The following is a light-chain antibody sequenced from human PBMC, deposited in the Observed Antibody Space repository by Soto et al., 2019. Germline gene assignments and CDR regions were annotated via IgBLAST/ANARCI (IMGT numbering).Light chain of an antibody. V-gene: IGLV2-14*01. CDR2: EVS. CDR1: SRDVGAYNY. Sequence: QSALTQPASVSGSPGQSITISCTGTSRDVGAYNYISWYQQHPGKAPKLMIYEVSNRPSGVSTRFSGSKSGNTASLTISGLQDEDEGDYYCSTYINSITFVIFGGGTQLTVL. CDR3: STYINSITFVI. J-gene: IGLJ2*01.